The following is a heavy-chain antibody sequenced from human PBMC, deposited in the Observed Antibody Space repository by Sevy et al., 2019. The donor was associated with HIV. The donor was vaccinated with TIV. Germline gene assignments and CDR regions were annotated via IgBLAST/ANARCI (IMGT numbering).Heavy chain of an antibody. J-gene: IGHJ6*02. Sequence: SETLSLTCAVYGGSFSGYYWSWIRQPPGKGLEWIGEINHSGSTNYNPSLKSRVTISVDTSKNQFSLKLSSVTAADTAVYYCAGMSGGSADYYYYGMDVWGQWTTVTVSS. D-gene: IGHD2-15*01. CDR2: INHSGST. V-gene: IGHV4-34*01. CDR3: AGMSGGSADYYYYGMDV. CDR1: GGSFSGYY.